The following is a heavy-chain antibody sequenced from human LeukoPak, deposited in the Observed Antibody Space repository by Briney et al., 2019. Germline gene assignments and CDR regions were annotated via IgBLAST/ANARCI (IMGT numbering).Heavy chain of an antibody. V-gene: IGHV3-21*01. CDR1: GITFSRYS. CDR2: ISSGSSYI. Sequence: GGSLRLSCAASGITFSRYSMNWVRQAPGKGLQWVSSISSGSSYIYYADSVKGRFTISRDSAKKSMSLQMNSLRAEDTGVYYCAGSDTIGYSPREWDYWYFDLWGRGTLVTVSS. D-gene: IGHD3-22*01. CDR3: AGSDTIGYSPREWDYWYFDL. J-gene: IGHJ2*01.